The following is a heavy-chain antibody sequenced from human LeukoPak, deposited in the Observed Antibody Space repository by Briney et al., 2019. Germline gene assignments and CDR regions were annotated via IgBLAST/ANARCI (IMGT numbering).Heavy chain of an antibody. J-gene: IGHJ5*02. CDR3: AADSPYYDILTGYSSPPGWFDP. D-gene: IGHD3-9*01. V-gene: IGHV1-58*02. CDR2: IVVGSGNT. Sequence: GTSVKVSCKASGFTFTSSAMQWVRQARGQRLEWIGWIVVGSGNTNYAQKFQERVTITRDMSTSTAYMELSSLRSEDTAVYYCAADSPYYDILTGYSSPPGWFDPWGQGTLVTVSS. CDR1: GFTFTSSA.